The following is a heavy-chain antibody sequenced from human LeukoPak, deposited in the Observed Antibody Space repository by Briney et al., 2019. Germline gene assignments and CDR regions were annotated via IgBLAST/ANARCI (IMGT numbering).Heavy chain of an antibody. CDR1: GGSFSGYY. D-gene: IGHD1-26*01. J-gene: IGHJ5*02. Sequence: SETLSLTCAVYGGSFSGYYWSWIRQPPGKGLEWIGEINHSGSTNYNPSLKSRVTISVDTSKNQFSLKLSSVTAADTTVYYCAKSEWERGWFDPWGQGTLVTVSS. CDR3: AKSEWERGWFDP. V-gene: IGHV4-34*01. CDR2: INHSGST.